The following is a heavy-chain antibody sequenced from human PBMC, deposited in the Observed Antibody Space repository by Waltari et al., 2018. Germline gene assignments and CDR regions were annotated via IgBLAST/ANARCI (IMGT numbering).Heavy chain of an antibody. D-gene: IGHD6-19*01. CDR1: GYSFTSYW. CDR2: SYPGASDT. V-gene: IGHV5-51*01. Sequence: EVQLVKSGAEVKKPGESLKISCKGSGYSFTSYWIGWVRQMPGKGLELVCSSYPGASDTTYSPSCQGLVTIPADNSISPAYLQWSSPKASDTAMYYCATRRAPYSSGWYLDYWGQGTLVTVSS. CDR3: ATRRAPYSSGWYLDY. J-gene: IGHJ4*02.